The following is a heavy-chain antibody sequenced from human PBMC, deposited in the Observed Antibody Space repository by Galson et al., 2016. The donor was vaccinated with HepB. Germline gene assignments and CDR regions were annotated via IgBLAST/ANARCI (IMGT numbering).Heavy chain of an antibody. V-gene: IGHV3-30*03. Sequence: SLRLSCAASGFTFSRNGMHWVRQAPGKGLEWVAVIPYDGSNQYYADSVKGRFSISRDNSKNTLYLQMNSLRAEDTAVYYCARDLGAAAGTGNHHYGMDVWGQGTTVTVSS. CDR1: GFTFSRNG. J-gene: IGHJ6*02. D-gene: IGHD6-13*01. CDR2: IPYDGSNQ. CDR3: ARDLGAAAGTGNHHYGMDV.